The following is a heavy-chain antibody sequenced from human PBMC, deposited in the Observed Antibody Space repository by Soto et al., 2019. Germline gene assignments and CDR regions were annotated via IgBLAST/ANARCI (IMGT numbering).Heavy chain of an antibody. Sequence: QVQLVESGGGVVQPGRSLRLSCAASGFTFSSYAMHRVRHAPGKGLEWVAVISYDGSNKYYADSVKGRFTISRDNSKNTLYLKMNSLRAEDTAAYYCARDIGYYGSHPLYYYYGMDVWGQGNTVTVSS. D-gene: IGHD1-26*01. CDR1: GFTFSSYA. V-gene: IGHV3-30-3*01. CDR2: ISYDGSNK. CDR3: ARDIGYYGSHPLYYYYGMDV. J-gene: IGHJ6*02.